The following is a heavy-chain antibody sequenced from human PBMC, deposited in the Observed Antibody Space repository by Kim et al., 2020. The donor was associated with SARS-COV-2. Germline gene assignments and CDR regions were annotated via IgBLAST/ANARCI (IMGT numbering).Heavy chain of an antibody. V-gene: IGHV3-11*04. D-gene: IGHD3-10*01. J-gene: IGHJ4*02. CDR3: ARDSYYYGSGSYYY. Sequence: AASVKGRFTTSGDNAKNSLYLQMNSLRAEDTAVYYCARDSYYYGSGSYYYWGQGTLVTVSS.